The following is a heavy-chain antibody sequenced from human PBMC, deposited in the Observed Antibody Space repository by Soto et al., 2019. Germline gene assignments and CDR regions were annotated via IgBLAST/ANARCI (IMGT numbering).Heavy chain of an antibody. D-gene: IGHD6-13*01. CDR3: ARDGIAAAGNYYYGMDV. Sequence: LXLSCAASRFTFSSYCMHWVRQAPCKGLEWVAVIWYDGSNKYYADSVKGRFAISRDNSKNTLYLQMNSLRAEDTAVYYCARDGIAAAGNYYYGMDVWGQGTTVTVSS. V-gene: IGHV3-33*01. CDR1: RFTFSSYC. J-gene: IGHJ6*02. CDR2: IWYDGSNK.